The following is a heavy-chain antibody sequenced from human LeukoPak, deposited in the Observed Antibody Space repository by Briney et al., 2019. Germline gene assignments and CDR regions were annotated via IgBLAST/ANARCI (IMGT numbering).Heavy chain of an antibody. CDR2: IYSDGST. CDR1: GFTVSSNY. V-gene: IGHV3-66*01. D-gene: IGHD2-15*01. J-gene: IGHJ6*02. CDR3: ARDRRNIGYCIGGTCYSDYFYGMDV. Sequence: PGGSLRLSCAASGFTVSSNYMRWVRQAPGKGLEWVSLIYSDGSTYYADSVKGRFTISRDNSKNTLYLQMNSLRAEDTAVYYCARDRRNIGYCIGGTCYSDYFYGMDVWGQGTTVTVSS.